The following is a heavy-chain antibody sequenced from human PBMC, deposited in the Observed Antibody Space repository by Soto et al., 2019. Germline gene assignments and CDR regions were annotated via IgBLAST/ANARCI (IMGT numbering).Heavy chain of an antibody. Sequence: PSETLSLTCTVSGGSISSGGYYCSWIRQHPGKGLEWIGYIYYSGSTYYNPSLKSRVTISVDTSKNQFSLKLSSVTAADTAVYYCAGFITMYYYYMDVWGKGTTVTVSS. V-gene: IGHV4-31*03. CDR2: IYYSGST. CDR3: AGFITMYYYYMDV. J-gene: IGHJ6*03. CDR1: GGSISSGGYY. D-gene: IGHD3-3*01.